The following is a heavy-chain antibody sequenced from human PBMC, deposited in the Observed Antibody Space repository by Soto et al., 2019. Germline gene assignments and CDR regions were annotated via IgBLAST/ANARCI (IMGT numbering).Heavy chain of an antibody. CDR2: ISAYNGNT. CDR1: GGTFSSYG. D-gene: IGHD3-3*01. J-gene: IGHJ3*02. CDR3: ARDLSKRITIFGVDPPSAFDI. Sequence: ASVKVSCKASGGTFSSYGISWVRQAPGQGLEWMGWISAYNGNTNYAQKLQGRVTMTTDTSTSTAYMELRSLRSDDTAVYYCARDLSKRITIFGVDPPSAFDIWGQGTMVTVSS. V-gene: IGHV1-18*01.